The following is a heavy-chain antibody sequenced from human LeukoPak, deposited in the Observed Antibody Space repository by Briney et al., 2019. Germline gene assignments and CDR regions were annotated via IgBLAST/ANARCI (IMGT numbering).Heavy chain of an antibody. Sequence: GGSLRLSCAASGFTFSSYSMNWVRQAPGEGLEWVSYISSSSRSKYYANSVKGRFTISRDNAENSLFLQMDSLRAEDTAVYYCARSSGTFRYDAFDIWGQGTMVTVSS. CDR1: GFTFSSYS. CDR2: ISSSSRSK. CDR3: ARSSGTFRYDAFDI. J-gene: IGHJ3*02. D-gene: IGHD3-16*01. V-gene: IGHV3-48*01.